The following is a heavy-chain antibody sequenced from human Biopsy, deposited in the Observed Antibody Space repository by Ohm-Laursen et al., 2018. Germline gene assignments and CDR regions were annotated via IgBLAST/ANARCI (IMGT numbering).Heavy chain of an antibody. V-gene: IGHV3-23*01. J-gene: IGHJ5*01. D-gene: IGHD1-14*01. Sequence: SLRLSCSASGFPFHNYAMNWVRQAPGKGLEWVAHIDVSDYNTYYADSVRGRFTISRDNSKQMVHLEINSLTADDTAVYYCVKQWGGYNFDSWGQGTLVTVSP. CDR3: VKQWGGYNFDS. CDR1: GFPFHNYA. CDR2: IDVSDYNT.